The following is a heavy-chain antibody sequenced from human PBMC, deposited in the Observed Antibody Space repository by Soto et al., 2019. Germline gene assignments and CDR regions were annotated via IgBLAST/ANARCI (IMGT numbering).Heavy chain of an antibody. CDR1: GYTFTNYY. D-gene: IGHD3-10*01. V-gene: IGHV1-58*02. CDR3: AAESRITMVRGIFYYYYGMDV. Sequence: SVKVSCKASGYTFTNYYMHWVRQAPGQGLEWIGRINAGSGNTNYAQKFQERVTITRDMSTSTAYMELSSLRSEDTAVYYCAAESRITMVRGIFYYYYGMDVWGQGTTVTVSS. CDR2: INAGSGNT. J-gene: IGHJ6*02.